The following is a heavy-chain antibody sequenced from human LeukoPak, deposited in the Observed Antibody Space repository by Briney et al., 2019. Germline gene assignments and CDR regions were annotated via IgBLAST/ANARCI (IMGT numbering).Heavy chain of an antibody. Sequence: GASVKVSCKASGGTFGSYAISWVRQAPGQGLEWMGGIIPIFGTANYAQKFQGRVTITTDESTSTAYMELSSLRSEDTAVYYCAGSPRDYDYVWGSYRYTPSGAFDTWGQGTMVTVSS. CDR3: AGSPRDYDYVWGSYRYTPSGAFDT. CDR2: IIPIFGTA. D-gene: IGHD3-16*02. CDR1: GGTFGSYA. J-gene: IGHJ3*02. V-gene: IGHV1-69*05.